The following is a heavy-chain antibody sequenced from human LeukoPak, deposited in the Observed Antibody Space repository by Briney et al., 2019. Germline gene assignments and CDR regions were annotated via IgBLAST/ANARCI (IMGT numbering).Heavy chain of an antibody. D-gene: IGHD5-12*01. J-gene: IGHJ4*02. CDR3: AKERFDYDYDY. Sequence: GGALRLSCAPSGFTFDDYAMHWVRQAPGKGLEWVSLICGDGGTTYYADSVRGRFTISRDNSKNSLYLQMNSLRTEDTALYYCAKERFDYDYDYWGEGTLVTVSS. CDR1: GFTFDDYA. V-gene: IGHV3-43*02. CDR2: ICGDGGTT.